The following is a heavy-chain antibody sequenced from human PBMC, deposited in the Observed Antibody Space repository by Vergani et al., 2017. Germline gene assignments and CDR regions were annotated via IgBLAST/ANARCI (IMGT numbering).Heavy chain of an antibody. Sequence: QVQLQESGPGLVKPSETLSLTCTVSGGSISSYYWSWIRQPPGEGLEWIGYIYYSGSTNYNPPLKSRVTISVGTSKNQFSLKLSSVTAADTAVYYCARVDTAMATNALDIWGQGTMVTVSS. CDR3: ARVDTAMATNALDI. CDR2: IYYSGST. J-gene: IGHJ3*02. CDR1: GGSISSYY. D-gene: IGHD5-18*01. V-gene: IGHV4-59*01.